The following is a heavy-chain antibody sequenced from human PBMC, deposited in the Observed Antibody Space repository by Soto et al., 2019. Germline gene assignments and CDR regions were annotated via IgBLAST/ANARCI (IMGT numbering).Heavy chain of an antibody. D-gene: IGHD4-17*01. V-gene: IGHV4-39*01. J-gene: IGHJ4*02. CDR1: VASISSSSYY. CDR3: ARIYGGYYFDY. Sequence: QLQLQESGPGLVKPSEPLSLTCTVSVASISSSSYYWGWIRQPPGKGLEWIGTFYYSGSTYYNPSLKSRGTISVDTSKNQFSLKLSSVTAADTAVYYCARIYGGYYFDYWGQGTLVTVSS. CDR2: FYYSGST.